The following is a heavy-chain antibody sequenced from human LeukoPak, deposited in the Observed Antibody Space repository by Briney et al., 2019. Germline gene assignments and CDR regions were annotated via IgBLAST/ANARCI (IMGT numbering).Heavy chain of an antibody. J-gene: IGHJ3*02. CDR1: GFTFGDYA. Sequence: GGSLRLSCAAPGFTFGDYAMHWVRQAPGKGLEWVSGISWNSGSIGYADSVKGRFTISRDNAKNSLYLQMNSLRAEDTALYYCAKGVRITMVRGAFDIWGQGTMVTVSS. CDR2: ISWNSGSI. V-gene: IGHV3-9*01. D-gene: IGHD3-10*01. CDR3: AKGVRITMVRGAFDI.